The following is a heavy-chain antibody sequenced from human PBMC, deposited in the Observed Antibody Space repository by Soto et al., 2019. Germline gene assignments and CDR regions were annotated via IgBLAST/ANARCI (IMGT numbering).Heavy chain of an antibody. Sequence: GGSLILSCAASGFTFSSYAMSWVRQAPGKGLEWVSAISGSGGSTYYADSVKGRFTISRDNSKNTLYLQMNSLRAEDTAVYYCAKALVRERFLEWLPTLFFDYGGQGTLVTVSS. D-gene: IGHD3-3*01. CDR3: AKALVRERFLEWLPTLFFDY. J-gene: IGHJ4*02. CDR2: ISGSGGST. V-gene: IGHV3-23*01. CDR1: GFTFSSYA.